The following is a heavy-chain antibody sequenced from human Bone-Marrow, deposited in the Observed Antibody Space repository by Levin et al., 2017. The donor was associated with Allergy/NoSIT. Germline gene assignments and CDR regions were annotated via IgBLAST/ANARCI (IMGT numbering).Heavy chain of an antibody. D-gene: IGHD4-23*01. CDR2: LWYDGSYQ. J-gene: IGHJ4*02. CDR1: GFNFRSYG. V-gene: IGHV3-33*06. CDR3: AKSLGGGNSPAGFDY. Sequence: GESLKISCTASGFNFRSYGMYWVRQAPGKGLEWVAALWYDGSYQYYEDSVKGRFTISRDNPKRTLYLQMNNLRAEDTAVYYCAKSLGGGNSPAGFDYWGQGALVTVSS.